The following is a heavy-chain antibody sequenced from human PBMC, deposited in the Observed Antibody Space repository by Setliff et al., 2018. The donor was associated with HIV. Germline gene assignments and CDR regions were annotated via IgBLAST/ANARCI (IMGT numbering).Heavy chain of an antibody. V-gene: IGHV4-39*01. CDR3: ACVTLFVRFDF. D-gene: IGHD3-10*02. CDR2: IYSSGNT. J-gene: IGHJ4*02. CDR1: GGPISSSSYY. Sequence: KTSETLSLTCSVSGGPISSSSYYWGWIRQPPGKGLEWIGNIYSSGNTYYNPSLKSRLTMSVDTSKNQLSLKLSSLTAADTAMYYCACVTLFVRFDFWGLGTLVTVSS.